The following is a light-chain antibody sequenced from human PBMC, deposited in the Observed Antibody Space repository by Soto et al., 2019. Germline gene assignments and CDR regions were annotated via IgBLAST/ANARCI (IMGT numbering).Light chain of an antibody. CDR1: QRISSY. V-gene: IGKV1-39*01. J-gene: IGKJ1*01. CDR3: QQSHSTPWT. Sequence: DIQMTQSPSSLSASVGDRVTITCRGSQRISSYLNWYQQKPGKAPKLLIYAASSLQSGVPSRFSGSGSGTDFTLTISSLQPEDFATYYCQQSHSTPWTFGQGTKVEIK. CDR2: AAS.